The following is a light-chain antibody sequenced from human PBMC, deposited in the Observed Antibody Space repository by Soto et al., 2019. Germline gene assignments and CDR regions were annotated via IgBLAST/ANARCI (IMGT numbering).Light chain of an antibody. J-gene: IGLJ1*01. V-gene: IGLV2-8*01. Sequence: QSALTQPPSASGSPGQSVTISCTGNSSDVGGYDYVSWHQHHPGKAPKLMLYDVSKRPSGVPDRFSGSKSGNTASLTVSGLQAEDEADYYCSSYAGSNTFVFGTGTKLTVL. CDR3: SSYAGSNTFV. CDR2: DVS. CDR1: SSDVGGYDY.